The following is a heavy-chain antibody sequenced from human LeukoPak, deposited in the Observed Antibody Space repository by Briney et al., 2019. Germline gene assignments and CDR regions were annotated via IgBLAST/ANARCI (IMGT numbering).Heavy chain of an antibody. V-gene: IGHV4-59*12. Sequence: SETLSLTCTVSGGSISRYYWSGGRQPPGKGVERSGDIYYSGSAKYNPSLTRGGTISVETSKKQCSLRRRSVTAAATAVYYCARRWLLRYYDSSGYRARTWVFDPWGQGTLVTVSS. CDR3: ARRWLLRYYDSSGYRARTWVFDP. CDR2: IYYSGSA. J-gene: IGHJ5*02. D-gene: IGHD3-22*01. CDR1: GGSISRYY.